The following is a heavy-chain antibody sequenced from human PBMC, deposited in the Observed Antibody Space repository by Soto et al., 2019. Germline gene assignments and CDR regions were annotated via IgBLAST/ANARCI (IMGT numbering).Heavy chain of an antibody. CDR3: ARGQRALITYGPFDP. CDR1: GFTLSSYA. J-gene: IGHJ5*02. V-gene: IGHV3-23*01. D-gene: IGHD4-17*01. Sequence: GGSLRLSCAASGFTLSSYAMSWVRQAPGKGLEWVSTFSGTGGYTYYADSVKGRFTISRDDSKNTLFLHMNSLRAADTAVYYCARGQRALITYGPFDPWGQGTLVTVSS. CDR2: FSGTGGYT.